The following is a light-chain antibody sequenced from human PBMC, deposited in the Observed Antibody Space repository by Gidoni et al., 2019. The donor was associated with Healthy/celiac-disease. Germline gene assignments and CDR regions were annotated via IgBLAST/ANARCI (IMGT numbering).Light chain of an antibody. CDR1: SSDVGGYNY. CDR3: SSYTSSSTLPYV. V-gene: IGLV2-14*03. J-gene: IGLJ1*01. Sequence: QSALTQPASVSGSPGQSITISCTGTSSDVGGYNYVSWYQQHPGKAPKLMIYDVSNRPYGVSNRFSGSKSGNTASRTISGLQAEDEADYYCSSYTSSSTLPYVFGTGTKVTVL. CDR2: DVS.